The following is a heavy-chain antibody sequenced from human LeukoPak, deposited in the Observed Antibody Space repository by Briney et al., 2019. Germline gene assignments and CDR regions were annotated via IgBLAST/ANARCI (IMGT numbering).Heavy chain of an antibody. CDR1: GGSISSGGNY. D-gene: IGHD3-10*01. CDR3: ARDSGVWFGESMTYYGMDV. V-gene: IGHV4-31*03. Sequence: PSQTLSLTRTVSGGSISSGGNYWSWIRQHPGKGLEWIGYIYQRGRTYYNPSLKSRLTMSVDTSKNQFSLKLSSVTAADTAVYYCARDSGVWFGESMTYYGMDVWGQGTTVTVSS. J-gene: IGHJ6*02. CDR2: IYQRGRT.